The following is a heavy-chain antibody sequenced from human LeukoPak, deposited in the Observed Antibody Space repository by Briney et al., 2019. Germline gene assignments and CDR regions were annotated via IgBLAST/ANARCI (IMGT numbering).Heavy chain of an antibody. CDR3: AKERGTAMVRSYYMDV. D-gene: IGHD5-18*01. J-gene: IGHJ6*03. CDR2: ISGSGGRT. V-gene: IGHV3-23*01. Sequence: GGSLRLSCAASGFTFSSYAMNWVRQAPGKGPEWVSSISGSGGRTYYADSVKGRFTISRDNSKNTLYLQMDSLRAEDTALYYCAKERGTAMVRSYYMDVWGKGTTVTVSS. CDR1: GFTFSSYA.